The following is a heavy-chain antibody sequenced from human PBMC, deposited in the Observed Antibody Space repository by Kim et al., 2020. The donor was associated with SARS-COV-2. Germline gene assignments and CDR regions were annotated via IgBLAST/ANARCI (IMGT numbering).Heavy chain of an antibody. CDR1: GFTFSSYA. Sequence: GGSLRLSCAASGFTFSSYAMHWVRQAPGKGLEWVAVISYDGSNKYYADSVKGRFTISRDNSKNTLYLQMNSLRAEDTAVYYCARDEITMVRGVIRNYFDYWGQGTMVTVSS. D-gene: IGHD3-10*01. CDR3: ARDEITMVRGVIRNYFDY. V-gene: IGHV3-30-3*01. CDR2: ISYDGSNK. J-gene: IGHJ4*02.